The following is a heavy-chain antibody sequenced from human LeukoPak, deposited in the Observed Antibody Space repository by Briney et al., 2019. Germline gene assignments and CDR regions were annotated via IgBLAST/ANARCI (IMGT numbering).Heavy chain of an antibody. Sequence: GGSLRLSCAASGFTFSSYAMSWVRQAPGKGLEWVSGISGTGGSTYYADSVKGRFTISRDNSKNTVSLQMNSLRAEDTAVYYCAKEGGRIAARPFDYRGQGTLVTVSS. J-gene: IGHJ4*02. CDR2: ISGTGGST. CDR3: AKEGGRIAARPFDY. CDR1: GFTFSSYA. D-gene: IGHD6-6*01. V-gene: IGHV3-23*01.